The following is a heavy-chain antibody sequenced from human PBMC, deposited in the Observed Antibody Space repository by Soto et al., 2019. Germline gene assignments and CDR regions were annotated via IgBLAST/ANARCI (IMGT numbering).Heavy chain of an antibody. CDR3: ARAVRRVVVVAATRYYYYYMDV. Sequence: GASVKVSCKASGYTFTSYDINWVRQATGQGLEWMGWMNPNSGNTGYAQKFQGRVTMTRYTSISTAYMELSSLRSEDTAVYYCARAVRRVVVVAATRYYYYYMDVWGKGTTVTVSS. J-gene: IGHJ6*03. V-gene: IGHV1-8*01. D-gene: IGHD2-15*01. CDR2: MNPNSGNT. CDR1: GYTFTSYD.